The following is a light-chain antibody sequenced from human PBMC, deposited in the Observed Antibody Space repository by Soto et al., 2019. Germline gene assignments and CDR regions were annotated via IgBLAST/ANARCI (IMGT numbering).Light chain of an antibody. CDR2: DAS. Sequence: DIHITQSPSTLSASEGDRVTITCRASQSISSWLAWYQQKPGKAPKLLIYDASSLESGVPSRFSGSGSGTEFTLTISSLQPDDFATYYCQQYNSYSLTFGGGTKVDIK. V-gene: IGKV1-5*01. CDR3: QQYNSYSLT. J-gene: IGKJ4*01. CDR1: QSISSW.